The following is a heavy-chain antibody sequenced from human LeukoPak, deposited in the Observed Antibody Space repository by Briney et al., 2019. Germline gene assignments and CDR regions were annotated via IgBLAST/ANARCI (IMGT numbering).Heavy chain of an antibody. Sequence: SETLSLTCDVSGYSITSGYYWGWIRQPPGKGLEWIGSIYHSGTTYYNPSLKSRVTVSVDTSKNQFSLNLSSVTAADTAVYYCARCGNWAYNWFDPWGQGNLVTVSS. CDR1: GYSITSGYY. D-gene: IGHD7-27*01. J-gene: IGHJ5*02. V-gene: IGHV4-38-2*01. CDR3: ARCGNWAYNWFDP. CDR2: IYHSGTT.